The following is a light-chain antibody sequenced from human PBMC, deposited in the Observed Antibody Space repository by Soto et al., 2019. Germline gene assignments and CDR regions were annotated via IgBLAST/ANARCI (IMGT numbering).Light chain of an antibody. J-gene: IGKJ2*01. Sequence: DIQLTQSSSTLSASVGDRVTITCRASQSISTWLAWYQQKPGTAPKLLIHKASTLESGVPSRFSGSRSGTEFTLTVSSLQPDDFATYYCQQYNDSFPYTFGQGTKLEIK. V-gene: IGKV1-5*03. CDR1: QSISTW. CDR2: KAS. CDR3: QQYNDSFPYT.